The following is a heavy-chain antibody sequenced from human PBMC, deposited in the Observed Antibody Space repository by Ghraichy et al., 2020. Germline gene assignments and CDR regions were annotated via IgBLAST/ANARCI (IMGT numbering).Heavy chain of an antibody. D-gene: IGHD3-22*01. Sequence: GGSLRLSCAASGFTFSGSVMHWVRQASGKGLEWVGRIRTKANSYATVYAPSVKGRFTISRDDSKTTAYLQMNSLKTEDTAVYYCTRLGYYDSSGPDYWGQGTVVTVSS. J-gene: IGHJ4*02. CDR3: TRLGYYDSSGPDY. V-gene: IGHV3-73*01. CDR2: IRTKANSYAT. CDR1: GFTFSGSV.